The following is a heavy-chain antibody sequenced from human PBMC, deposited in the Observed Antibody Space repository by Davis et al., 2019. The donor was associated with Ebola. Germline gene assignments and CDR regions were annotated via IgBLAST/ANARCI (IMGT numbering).Heavy chain of an antibody. CDR2: INHSGST. CDR1: GGSISSYY. J-gene: IGHJ4*02. Sequence: MPSETLSLTCTVSGGSISSYYWSWIRQPPGKGLEWIGEINHSGSTNYNPSLKSRVTISVDKSKNQFSLKLSSVTAADTAVYYCARDAGWLGGDYFDYWGQGTLVTVSS. CDR3: ARDAGWLGGDYFDY. V-gene: IGHV4-34*01. D-gene: IGHD6-19*01.